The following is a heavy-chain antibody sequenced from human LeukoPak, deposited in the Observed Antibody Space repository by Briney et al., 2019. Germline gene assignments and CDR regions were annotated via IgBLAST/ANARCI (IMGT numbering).Heavy chain of an antibody. D-gene: IGHD5-12*01. CDR3: ARASQYSGYEAYYYYMDV. CDR1: GYTFTSYY. J-gene: IGHJ6*03. CDR2: INPSGGST. Sequence: ASVKVSCKASGYTFTSYYMHWVRQAPGQGLEWMGIINPSGGSTSYAQKFQGRVTMTRDMSTSTVYMELSSLRSEDTAVYYCARASQYSGYEAYYYYMDVWGKGTTVTVSS. V-gene: IGHV1-46*01.